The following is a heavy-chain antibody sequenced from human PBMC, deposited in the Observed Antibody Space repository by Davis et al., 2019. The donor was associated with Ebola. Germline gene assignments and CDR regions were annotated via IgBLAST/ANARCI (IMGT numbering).Heavy chain of an antibody. CDR3: ARDIGYSFGSGSYSKYDY. CDR2: ISADNGDT. J-gene: IGHJ4*02. Sequence: AASVKVSCKASGYTFATYGISWVRQAPGQGLEWMGWISADNGDTNYAQKFQGRVTMTTDTSTTTAYMELRSLRSDDTAVYYCARDIGYSFGSGSYSKYDYWGQGTLVTVSS. CDR1: GYTFATYG. D-gene: IGHD3-10*01. V-gene: IGHV1-18*04.